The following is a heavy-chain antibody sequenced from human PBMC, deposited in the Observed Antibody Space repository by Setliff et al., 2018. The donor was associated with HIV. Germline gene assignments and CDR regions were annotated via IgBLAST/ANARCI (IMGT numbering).Heavy chain of an antibody. D-gene: IGHD2-15*01. CDR1: GGSISSGANY. CDR3: AKDRVSGGSCYGY. CDR2: IYYRGST. V-gene: IGHV4-31*03. Sequence: SETLSLTCTVSGGSISSGANYWSWIRQHPGKGLEWIGYIYYRGSTYYNPSLKSRVTISVDTSKNQFSLKLSSVTAADTAVYYCAKDRVSGGSCYGYWGQGTQVTVSS. J-gene: IGHJ4*02.